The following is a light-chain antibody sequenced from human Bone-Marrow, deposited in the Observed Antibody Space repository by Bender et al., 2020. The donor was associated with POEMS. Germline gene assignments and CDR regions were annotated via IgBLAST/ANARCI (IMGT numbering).Light chain of an antibody. CDR2: ADS. V-gene: IGLV3-21*02. Sequence: YVLTQPPSVSVAPGQTARITCEANNIGSKSVHWYQQKSGQAPVLVVCADSDRPSGIPERFSGSNSGNTATLTLRRVEAGDDADYCCLIWVCSNDHYFYGTG. CDR3: LIWVCSNDHYF. CDR1: NIGSKS. J-gene: IGLJ1*01.